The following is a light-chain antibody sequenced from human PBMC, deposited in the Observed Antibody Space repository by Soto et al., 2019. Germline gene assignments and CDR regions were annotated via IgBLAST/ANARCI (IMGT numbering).Light chain of an antibody. Sequence: PGERATLSCRASQSVSSTYLAWYQQRPGQAPRLLIYGASNRATGIPDRFSGSGSGTDFTLTISRLEPEDFAVYYCQQYGSSGTFGQGTKVDIK. CDR3: QQYGSSGT. V-gene: IGKV3-20*01. J-gene: IGKJ1*01. CDR1: QSVSSTY. CDR2: GAS.